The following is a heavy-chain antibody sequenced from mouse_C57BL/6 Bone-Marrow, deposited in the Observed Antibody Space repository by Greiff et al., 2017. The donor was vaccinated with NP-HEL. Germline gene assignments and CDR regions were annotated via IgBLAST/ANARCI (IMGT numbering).Heavy chain of an antibody. Sequence: EVKLMESGGGLVKPGGSLKLSCAASGFTFSDYGMHWVRQAPEKGLEWVAYISSGSSTIYYADTVKGRFTISRDNAKNTLFLQMTSLRSEDTAMYYCARWDYYGSRFAYWCRGTLVTVSA. CDR2: ISSGSSTI. CDR3: ARWDYYGSRFAY. CDR1: GFTFSDYG. V-gene: IGHV5-17*01. D-gene: IGHD1-1*01. J-gene: IGHJ3*01.